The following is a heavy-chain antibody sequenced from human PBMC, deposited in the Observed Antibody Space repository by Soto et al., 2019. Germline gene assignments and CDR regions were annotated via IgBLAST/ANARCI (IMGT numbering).Heavy chain of an antibody. V-gene: IGHV1-18*01. J-gene: IGHJ6*02. D-gene: IGHD2-2*01. Sequence: QVQLVQSGAEVKKPGASVKVSCKASGYTFTSYGISWVRQAPGQGLEWMGWVSAYNGNTNYAQKLQGRVTMTTDTSTSTAYMELRSLRSDDTAVYYCARDDDCISTSCQQDYYYYGMDVWGQGTTVTVSS. CDR1: GYTFTSYG. CDR3: ARDDDCISTSCQQDYYYYGMDV. CDR2: VSAYNGNT.